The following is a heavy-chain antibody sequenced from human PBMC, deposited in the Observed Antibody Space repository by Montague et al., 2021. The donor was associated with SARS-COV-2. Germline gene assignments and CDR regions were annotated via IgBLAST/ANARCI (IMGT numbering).Heavy chain of an antibody. CDR2: IYYSGST. V-gene: IGHV4-39*01. J-gene: IGHJ3*02. CDR3: ATYYDILTGYYIDAFDI. Sequence: SETLSLTCTVSGGSISSSSYYWGWIRQPPGKGLEWIGSIYYSGSTYYNPSLKSRVTISVDTSKNQFSLKLSSVTAADTAVYYCATYYDILTGYYIDAFDIWGQGTRVTVSS. D-gene: IGHD3-9*01. CDR1: GGSISSSSYY.